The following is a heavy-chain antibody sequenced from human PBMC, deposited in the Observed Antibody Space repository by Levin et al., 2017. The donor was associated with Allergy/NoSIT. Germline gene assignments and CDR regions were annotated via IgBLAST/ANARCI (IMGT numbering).Heavy chain of an antibody. Sequence: GGSLRLSCAASGFSVSTHYMTWVRQGPGKGLECVSVIYDDASTYDADSVRGRFTISRDNSKNTLSLQMNSLRDDDTAVYYCTKGHYSGVYQWGQGTLVTVSS. CDR2: IYDDAST. J-gene: IGHJ4*02. D-gene: IGHD2-2*01. CDR3: TKGHYSGVYQ. CDR1: GFSVSTHY. V-gene: IGHV3-53*01.